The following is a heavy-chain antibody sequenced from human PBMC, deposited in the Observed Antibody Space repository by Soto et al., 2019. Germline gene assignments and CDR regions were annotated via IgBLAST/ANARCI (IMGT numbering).Heavy chain of an antibody. J-gene: IGHJ6*02. CDR2: ISGSGGST. CDR1: GFTFSSRD. CDR3: AKEGDYYDFWSGYGMDV. V-gene: IGHV3-23*01. D-gene: IGHD3-3*01. Sequence: PGGSLRLSCTASGFTFSSRDMSWVRQAPGKGLEWVSAISGSGGSTYYADSVKGRFTISRDNSKNTLYLQTNSLRVEDTAVYYCAKEGDYYDFWSGYGMDVWGQGTTVTVSS.